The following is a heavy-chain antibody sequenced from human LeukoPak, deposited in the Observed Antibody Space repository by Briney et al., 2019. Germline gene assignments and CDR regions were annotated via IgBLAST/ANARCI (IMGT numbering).Heavy chain of an antibody. V-gene: IGHV3-7*01. CDR3: ARPITYYYDSSGNQY. D-gene: IGHD3-22*01. J-gene: IGHJ4*02. CDR2: IKQDGSEK. CDR1: GFTFSSYW. Sequence: GRSLRLSCAASGFTFSSYWMSWVRQAPGKGLEWVANIKQDGSEKYYVDSVKGRFTISRDNAKNSLYLQMNSLRAEDTAVYYCARPITYYYDSSGNQYWGQGTLVTVSS.